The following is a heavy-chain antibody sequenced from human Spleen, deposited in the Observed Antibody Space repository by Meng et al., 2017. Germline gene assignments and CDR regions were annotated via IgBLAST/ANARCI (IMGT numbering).Heavy chain of an antibody. D-gene: IGHD5-24*01. CDR3: ARDNESWFDP. Sequence: QVQLVQSGAAVKKPGASVKVSCKASGYTFNSYDINGVRQATGQGLEWMGWMNPNSSNTGYAQKFQGRVTMTRNTSISTAYMELSSLRSEDTAVYYCARDNESWFDPWGQGTLVTVSS. CDR2: MNPNSSNT. V-gene: IGHV1-8*01. J-gene: IGHJ5*02. CDR1: GYTFNSYD.